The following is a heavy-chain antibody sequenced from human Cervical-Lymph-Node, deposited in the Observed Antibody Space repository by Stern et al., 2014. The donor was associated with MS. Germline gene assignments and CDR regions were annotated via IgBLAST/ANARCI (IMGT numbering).Heavy chain of an antibody. Sequence: EVQLVESGAEVKKPGESLKISCKGSGYSFTTYWIGWGRQMPGKGLEWMGIIYPDDSDTRYSPSFQGQVTISADKSISTTYLQWRSLKTSDAAVYYCARRIAGGMDAWGQGTTVTVSS. V-gene: IGHV5-51*01. CDR2: IYPDDSDT. J-gene: IGHJ6*02. CDR1: GYSFTTYW. CDR3: ARRIAGGMDA. D-gene: IGHD1-20*01.